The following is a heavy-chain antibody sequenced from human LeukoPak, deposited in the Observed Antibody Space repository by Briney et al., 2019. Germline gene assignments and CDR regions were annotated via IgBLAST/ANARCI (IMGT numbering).Heavy chain of an antibody. J-gene: IGHJ3*02. D-gene: IGHD3-22*01. CDR3: ARGLYYDKTGAFDI. CDR2: IYYSGST. V-gene: IGHV4-59*01. CDR1: GGSIRSYY. Sequence: SETVSLTSTVSGGSIRSYYWSWIRQPPGKGLEWIGYIYYSGSTNYNPSLQSRVTISVDTSKNQLSLKVSSVTAADTAVYYCARGLYYDKTGAFDIWGQGTMVTVSS.